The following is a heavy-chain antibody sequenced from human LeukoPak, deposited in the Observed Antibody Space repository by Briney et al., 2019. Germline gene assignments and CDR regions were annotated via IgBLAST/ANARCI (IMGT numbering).Heavy chain of an antibody. CDR2: IYYSGST. CDR1: GAFISSYH. V-gene: IGHV4-59*08. Sequence: SETLSLTCTVSGAFISSYHWSWTRQPPGKGLEWIGYIYYSGSTYYNPSLKSRVTISVDTSKNQFSLKLSSVTAADTAVYYCARGLLFDFDYWGQGTLVTVSS. CDR3: ARGLLFDFDY. J-gene: IGHJ4*02.